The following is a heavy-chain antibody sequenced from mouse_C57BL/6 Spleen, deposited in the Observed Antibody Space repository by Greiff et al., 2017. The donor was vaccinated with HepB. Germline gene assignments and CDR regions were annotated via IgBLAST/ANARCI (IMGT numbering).Heavy chain of an antibody. D-gene: IGHD2-12*01. J-gene: IGHJ4*01. V-gene: IGHV1-18*01. CDR2: INPNNGGT. CDR1: GSTFTDYN. Sequence: VQLQQSGPELVKPGASVKIPCKASGSTFTDYNMDWVKQSHGKSLEWIGDINPNNGGTISNQKFKGKATLTVDNASSPAYMELSSLTSEDTAVYYCARLRRDYAMDDWGQGTSVTVSS. CDR3: ARLRRDYAMDD.